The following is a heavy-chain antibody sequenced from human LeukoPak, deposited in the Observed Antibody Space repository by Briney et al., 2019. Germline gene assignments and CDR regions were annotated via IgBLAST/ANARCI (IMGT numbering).Heavy chain of an antibody. V-gene: IGHV1-24*01. D-gene: IGHD3-10*01. CDR2: FDPEDGET. CDR1: GYTLTELS. CDR3: ATDPFTMVRGVIPDY. Sequence: ASVTVSFKFSGYTLTELSMHWVRQAPGKGLEWMGGFDPEDGETNYAQKFQGRVTMTEDTSTDTAYMELSSLRSEDTAVYYCATDPFTMVRGVIPDYWGQGTLVTVSS. J-gene: IGHJ4*02.